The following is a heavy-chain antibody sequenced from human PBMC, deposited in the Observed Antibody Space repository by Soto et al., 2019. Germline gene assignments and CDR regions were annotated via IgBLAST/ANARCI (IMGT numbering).Heavy chain of an antibody. Sequence: PSETLSLTCAVYGGSFSGYYWSWIRQPPGKGLEWIGEINHSGSTNYNPSLKSRVTISVDTSKNQFSLKLSSVTAADTAVYYCARGVGSSSRYYYYGMDVWGQGTTVTVSS. CDR2: INHSGST. V-gene: IGHV4-34*01. CDR1: GGSFSGYY. D-gene: IGHD6-6*01. CDR3: ARGVGSSSRYYYYGMDV. J-gene: IGHJ6*02.